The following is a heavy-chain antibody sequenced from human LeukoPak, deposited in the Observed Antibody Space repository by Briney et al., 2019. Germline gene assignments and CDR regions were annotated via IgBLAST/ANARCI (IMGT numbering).Heavy chain of an antibody. CDR3: AGRQHIVAVTATRGSFDM. CDR2: VLNSGRT. D-gene: IGHD2-21*02. J-gene: IGHJ3*02. CDR1: GGSISSYY. V-gene: IGHV4-59*01. Sequence: SETLSLTCTVPGGSISSYYWSWIRQPPGKGLEWIGYVLNSGRTNLNPSIRSRATMSVDTSKNQFSLKLSSLTAADTAVYYCAGRQHIVAVTATRGSFDMWGQGTMVTVSS.